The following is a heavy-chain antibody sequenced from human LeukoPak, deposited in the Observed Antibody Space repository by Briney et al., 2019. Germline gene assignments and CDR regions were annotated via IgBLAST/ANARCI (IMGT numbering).Heavy chain of an antibody. V-gene: IGHV3-23*01. D-gene: IGHD3-10*01. CDR1: GFAVSTFA. J-gene: IGHJ4*02. CDR3: AKDAVAPGSSGDFFDY. CDR2: IVRGGDTT. Sequence: GGSLRLSCAAAGFAVSTFAMTWVRQAPGKGLGWVSTIVRGGDTTYYTDSVKGRFTVSRDNSKNTLYLQMNSPRAEDTAVYYCAKDAVAPGSSGDFFDYWGLGTLVTVSS.